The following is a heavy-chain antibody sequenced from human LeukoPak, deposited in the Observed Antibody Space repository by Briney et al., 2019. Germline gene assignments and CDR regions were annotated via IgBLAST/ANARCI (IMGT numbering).Heavy chain of an antibody. Sequence: ASVKVSCKASGYTFTGYYMHWVRQAPGQGLAWMGWINPNSGGTNYAQKFQGRVTMTRDTSISTAYMELSRLRSDDTAVYYCARYGDYAYYFDYWGQGTLVTVSS. V-gene: IGHV1-2*02. CDR2: INPNSGGT. CDR3: ARYGDYAYYFDY. CDR1: GYTFTGYY. J-gene: IGHJ4*02. D-gene: IGHD4-17*01.